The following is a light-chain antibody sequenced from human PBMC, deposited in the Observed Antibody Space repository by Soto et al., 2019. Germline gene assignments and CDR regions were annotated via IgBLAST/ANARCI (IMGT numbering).Light chain of an antibody. CDR1: SSDVGSYNF. CDR3: VSYTAKSTWV. J-gene: IGLJ2*01. V-gene: IGLV2-14*01. CDR2: EVT. Sequence: QSALTQLASVSASPGQSITISCTGTSSDVGSYNFVSWYQQHPGKAPKLMIYEVTKRPAGVSNRFSGSKSGNTASLTISGLQAEDETDYYCVSYTAKSTWVFGGGTKLTVL.